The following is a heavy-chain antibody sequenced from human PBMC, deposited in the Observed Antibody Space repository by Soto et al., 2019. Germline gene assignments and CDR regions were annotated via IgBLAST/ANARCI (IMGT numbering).Heavy chain of an antibody. D-gene: IGHD3-22*01. J-gene: IGHJ5*02. CDR2: IYYSGST. Sequence: PSQTPSVPCPVFVGSIGNGGYSWSRIRQHPGKGLEWIGYIYYSGSTYYNPSLKSRVTISVDTSKNQFSLKLSSVTAADTAVYYCARGPQTMIPSLEGTWFDPWGQGTLVTVSS. V-gene: IGHV4-30-4*01. CDR3: ARGPQTMIPSLEGTWFDP. CDR1: VGSIGNGGYS.